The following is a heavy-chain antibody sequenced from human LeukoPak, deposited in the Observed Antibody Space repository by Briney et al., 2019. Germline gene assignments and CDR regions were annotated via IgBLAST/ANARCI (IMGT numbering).Heavy chain of an antibody. Sequence: GGSLRLSCAASGFTFSSYAMHWVRQAPGKGLEWVAVISYDGSNKYYADSVKGRFTISRDNSKNTLYLQMNSLRAEDTAVYYXXXXWKYSSSGNDYWGQGTLVTVSS. CDR2: ISYDGSNK. V-gene: IGHV3-30-3*01. J-gene: IGHJ4*02. CDR1: GFTFSSYA. CDR3: XXXWKYSSSGNDY. D-gene: IGHD6-6*01.